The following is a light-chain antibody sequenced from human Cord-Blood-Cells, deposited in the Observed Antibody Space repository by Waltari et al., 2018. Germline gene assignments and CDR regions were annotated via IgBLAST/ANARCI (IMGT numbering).Light chain of an antibody. V-gene: IGLV2-23*01. CDR1: SSDVGSYNL. Sequence: QSALTQPASVSGYPGQSITISCTGTSSDVGSYNLVSWYQQHPGKAPKLMIYEGSKRPSGVSNRFSGSKSGNTASLTSSGLQAEDEADYYCCSYAGSSTYVFGTGTKVTVL. CDR2: EGS. CDR3: CSYAGSSTYV. J-gene: IGLJ1*01.